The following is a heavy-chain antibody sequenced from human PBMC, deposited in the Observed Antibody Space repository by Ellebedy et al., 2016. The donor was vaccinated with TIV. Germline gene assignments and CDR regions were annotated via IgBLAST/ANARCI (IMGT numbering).Heavy chain of an antibody. CDR2: FSSSIRTI. V-gene: IGHV3-48*01. CDR3: ARFYASYGMDV. CDR1: GFTFSSYS. D-gene: IGHD2/OR15-2a*01. Sequence: GESLKISCAASGFTFSSYSMNWVRQAPGKGLEWISNFSSSIRTISYADSVKGRFTISRDNPKNTLYLQMNSLRAEDTALYYCARFYASYGMDVWGQGTSVTVSS. J-gene: IGHJ6*02.